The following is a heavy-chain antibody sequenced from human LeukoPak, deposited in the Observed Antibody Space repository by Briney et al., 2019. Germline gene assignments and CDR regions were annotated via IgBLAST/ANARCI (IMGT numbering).Heavy chain of an antibody. D-gene: IGHD2-15*01. CDR1: GFTFDEYA. J-gene: IGHJ3*01. V-gene: IGHV3-9*01. Sequence: GGSLRLSCAASGFTFDEYAMHWVRQAPGKGLEWVSGISYSSGTIGYVDSVKGRFTISRDKAKNSLYLQMNSLRAEDTALYYCAKDRGGGSQLGDAFDVWGQGTMVTVSS. CDR3: AKDRGGGSQLGDAFDV. CDR2: ISYSSGTI.